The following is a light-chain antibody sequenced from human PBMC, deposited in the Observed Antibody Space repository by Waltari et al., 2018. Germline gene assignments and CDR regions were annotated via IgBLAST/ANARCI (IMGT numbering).Light chain of an antibody. Sequence: DIVMTQSPDSLAVSLGERATINCKSSQSVLYSSNNQNYLAWYQQKPGQPPKLLMYWASTRESGVPDRCSGSGSGTDFTLTISSLQAEDVAVYYCQQYYSTPWTFGQGTKVEIK. J-gene: IGKJ1*01. CDR3: QQYYSTPWT. CDR1: QSVLYSSNNQNY. V-gene: IGKV4-1*01. CDR2: WAS.